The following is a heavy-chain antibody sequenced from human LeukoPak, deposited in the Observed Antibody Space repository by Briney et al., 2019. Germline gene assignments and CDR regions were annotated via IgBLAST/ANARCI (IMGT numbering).Heavy chain of an antibody. CDR2: ISSSSSYI. CDR3: ARGGSDYGDYGYNWFDP. Sequence: PGGSLRLSCAASGFTFSSYSMNWVRQAPCRGLEWVSSISSSSSYIYYADSVKGRFTISRDNAKNSLYLQMNSLRAEDTAVYYCARGGSDYGDYGYNWFDPWGQGTLVTVSS. D-gene: IGHD4-17*01. J-gene: IGHJ5*02. V-gene: IGHV3-21*01. CDR1: GFTFSSYS.